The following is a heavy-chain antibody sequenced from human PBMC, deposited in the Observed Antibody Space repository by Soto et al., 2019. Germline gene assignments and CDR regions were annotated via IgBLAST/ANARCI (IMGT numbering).Heavy chain of an antibody. Sequence: SETLSLTCAVYGGSFSGYYWSWIRQPPGKGLEWIGEINHSGSTNYNPSLKSRVTISVDTSKNQFSLKLSSVTAADTAVYYCARVADTNVDTAMVTGYNWFDPWGQGTLVTVSS. CDR2: INHSGST. CDR3: ARVADTNVDTAMVTGYNWFDP. D-gene: IGHD5-18*01. CDR1: GGSFSGYY. V-gene: IGHV4-34*01. J-gene: IGHJ5*02.